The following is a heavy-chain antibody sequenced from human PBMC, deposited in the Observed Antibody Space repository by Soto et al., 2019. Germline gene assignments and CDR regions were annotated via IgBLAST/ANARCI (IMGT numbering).Heavy chain of an antibody. CDR2: FDPEDGET. CDR1: GYTLTELS. CDR3: ATPRSGVGATSYFDY. V-gene: IGHV1-24*01. Sequence: WASVKVSCKVSGYTLTELSMHWVRQAPGKGLEWMGGFDPEDGETIYAQKFQGRVTMTEDTSTDTAYMELSSLRSEDTAVYYCATPRSGVGATSYFDYWGQGTLVTVSS. D-gene: IGHD1-26*01. J-gene: IGHJ4*02.